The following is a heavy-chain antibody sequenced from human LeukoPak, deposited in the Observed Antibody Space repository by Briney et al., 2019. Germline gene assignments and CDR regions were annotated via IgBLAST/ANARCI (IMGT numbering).Heavy chain of an antibody. J-gene: IGHJ5*02. CDR3: ARVHFTIFGVANTWFGP. V-gene: IGHV4-39*06. CDR2: IYYSGST. Sequence: SETLSLTCTVSGCSISSSSYYWGWIRQPPGKGLEGIGTIYYSGSTYYNSSLKSRVTISVDTSKNQFVLTLNSVTAAGTAVYYCARVHFTIFGVANTWFGPWGQGTLVTVSS. D-gene: IGHD3-3*01. CDR1: GCSISSSSYY.